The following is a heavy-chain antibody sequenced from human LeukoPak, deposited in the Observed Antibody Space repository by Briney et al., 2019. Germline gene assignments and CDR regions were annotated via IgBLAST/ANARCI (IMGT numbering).Heavy chain of an antibody. V-gene: IGHV4-38-2*02. Sequence: SETLSLTCTVSGYSISSGYHWGWIRQPPGKGLEWIGAIYHSGSTYYNPSLKSRVTISVDTSKNQFSLKLSSVTAADTAVYYCAREVGRVVTPRPFDPWGQGTLVTVSS. D-gene: IGHD3-22*01. CDR1: GYSISSGYH. CDR2: IYHSGST. J-gene: IGHJ5*02. CDR3: AREVGRVVTPRPFDP.